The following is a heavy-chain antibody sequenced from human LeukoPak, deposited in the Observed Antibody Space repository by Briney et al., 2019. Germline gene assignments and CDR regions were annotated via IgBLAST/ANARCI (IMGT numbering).Heavy chain of an antibody. CDR3: ARGAVRGGTNFDY. CDR2: AYYRSKRFI. CDR1: GDSVSGSPAV. Sequence: SQTLSLTCAISGDSVSGSPAVWNWLRQSPSRGLEWLGRAYYRSKRFIDYALSVKGRITITPDTSKNQFSLQLNSVTAEDTAVYYCARGAVRGGTNFDYWGQGTLVTVSS. J-gene: IGHJ4*02. D-gene: IGHD3-10*01. V-gene: IGHV6-1*01.